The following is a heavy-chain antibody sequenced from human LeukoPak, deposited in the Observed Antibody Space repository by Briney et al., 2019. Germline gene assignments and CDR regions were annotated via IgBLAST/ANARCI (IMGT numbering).Heavy chain of an antibody. J-gene: IGHJ6*02. D-gene: IGHD3-3*01. Sequence: ASVKVSCKASGYTFTGYYMHWVRQAPGQGLEWMGWINPNSGGTNYAQKFQGWVTMTRDTSISTAYMELSSLRSEDTAVYYCARARDGYDFWSGYFKVYYYYGMDVWGQGTTVTVSS. CDR2: INPNSGGT. CDR3: ARARDGYDFWSGYFKVYYYYGMDV. V-gene: IGHV1-2*04. CDR1: GYTFTGYY.